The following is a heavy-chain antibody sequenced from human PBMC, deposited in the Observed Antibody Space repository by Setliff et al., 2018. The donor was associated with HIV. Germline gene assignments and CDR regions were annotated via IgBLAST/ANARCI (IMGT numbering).Heavy chain of an antibody. D-gene: IGHD1-1*01. V-gene: IGHV3-23*01. CDR3: AKDPPGDYNGMPGDI. Sequence: GGSLRLSCAVSGFTFSNYAMCWVRQAPGKGLEWVSLISSSGITTDYADSVKGRFTVSRDNSKSTLYLQMNSLRAEDTAVYYCAKDPPGDYNGMPGDIWGQGTMVTISS. CDR2: ISSSGITT. J-gene: IGHJ3*02. CDR1: GFTFSNYA.